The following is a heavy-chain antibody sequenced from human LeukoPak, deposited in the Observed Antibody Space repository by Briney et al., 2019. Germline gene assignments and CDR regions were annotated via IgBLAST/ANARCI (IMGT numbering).Heavy chain of an antibody. J-gene: IGHJ4*02. CDR3: ARDGFGTGSN. V-gene: IGHV3-9*01. D-gene: IGHD3-16*01. CDR2: ISWNSGSI. Sequence: GGSLRLSCAASGFTFDDYAMHWVRQAPGKGLEWVSGISWNSGSIGYADSVKGRFTISRDNAKNSLYLQMNTLRADDTAVYYCARDGFGTGSNWGQGTLVTVSS. CDR1: GFTFDDYA.